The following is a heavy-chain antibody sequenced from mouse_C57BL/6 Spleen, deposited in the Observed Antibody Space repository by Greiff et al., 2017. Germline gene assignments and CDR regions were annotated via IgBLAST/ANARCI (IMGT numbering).Heavy chain of an antibody. Sequence: QVQLQQPGAELVKPGASVKMSCKASGYTFTSYWITWVKQRPGQGLEWIGDIYPGSGSTNYNEKFKSKATLTVDKSSSTAYMQLSSLTSEDSAVYYCARGSATAYGYFDVWGTGTTVTVSA. V-gene: IGHV1-55*01. CDR3: ARGSATAYGYFDV. J-gene: IGHJ1*03. D-gene: IGHD1-2*01. CDR1: GYTFTSYW. CDR2: IYPGSGST.